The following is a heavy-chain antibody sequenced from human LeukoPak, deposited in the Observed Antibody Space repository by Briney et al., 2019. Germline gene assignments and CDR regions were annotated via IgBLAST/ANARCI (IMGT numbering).Heavy chain of an antibody. Sequence: GGSLRLSCAASRFTFSYYTMNWVRQAPGKGLEWVSGISGDAGRTYYADPVKGRFTISRDNSKNTLYLQMNSLRAEDTAIYYCAKDRAWGAFAYWGQGTLVTVSS. CDR1: RFTFSYYT. J-gene: IGHJ4*02. CDR2: ISGDAGRT. CDR3: AKDRAWGAFAY. V-gene: IGHV3-23*01. D-gene: IGHD1-26*01.